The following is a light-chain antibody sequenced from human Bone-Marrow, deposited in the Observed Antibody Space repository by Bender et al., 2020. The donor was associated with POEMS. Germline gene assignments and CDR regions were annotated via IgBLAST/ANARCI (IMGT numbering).Light chain of an antibody. CDR2: EVN. CDR1: SYDIGFHNH. Sequence: QSALTQPPSASGSPGQSVTISCTGTSYDIGFHNHVAWYQKAPGTAPKLIIYEVNSRPSGVSDRFSGSKSGNTASLTISGLQADDEADYYCSSFTTINTFVFGGGTKLTVL. V-gene: IGLV2-18*02. CDR3: SSFTTINTFV. J-gene: IGLJ2*01.